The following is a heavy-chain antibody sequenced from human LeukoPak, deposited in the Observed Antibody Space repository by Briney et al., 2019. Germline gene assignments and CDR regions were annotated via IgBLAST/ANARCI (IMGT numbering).Heavy chain of an antibody. CDR1: GFTFSSYE. CDR3: ARGLIVVGGGDY. CDR2: ISSSGSTI. J-gene: IGHJ4*02. D-gene: IGHD3-22*01. Sequence: GSLRLSCAASGFTFSSYEMNWVRQAPGKGLEWVSYISSSGSTIYYADSVKGRFTISRDNAKNSLYLQMNSLRAEDTAVYYCARGLIVVGGGDYWGQGTLVTVSS. V-gene: IGHV3-48*03.